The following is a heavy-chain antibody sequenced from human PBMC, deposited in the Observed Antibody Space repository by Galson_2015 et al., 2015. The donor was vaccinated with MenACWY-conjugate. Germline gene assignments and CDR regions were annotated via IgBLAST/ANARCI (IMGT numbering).Heavy chain of an antibody. CDR1: GGSISSSNW. V-gene: IGHV4-4*03. J-gene: IGHJ4*02. D-gene: IGHD3-3*01. CDR3: ARRGPGSDFWSGYYSFDY. Sequence: RETLSLTCAVSGGSISSSNWWSWVRQPPGKGLEWIGEIYHSGSTNYNPSLKSRVSISVDKSKNQFSLKLSSVTAADTAVYYCARRGPGSDFWSGYYSFDYWGQRTLVTVSS. CDR2: IYHSGST.